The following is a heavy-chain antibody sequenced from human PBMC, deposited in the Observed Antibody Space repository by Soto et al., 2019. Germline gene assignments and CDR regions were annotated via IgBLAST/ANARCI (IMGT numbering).Heavy chain of an antibody. V-gene: IGHV4-34*02. D-gene: IGHD3-10*01. CDR1: GGSFSAYY. Sequence: QVQLQQWGAGLLKPSETLSLSCAVYGGSFSAYYWSWIRQPPGKGLEWIGEINHGGSTTYHPSLKSRVTISLDTPTNQFSLRLNSVTAADTAVYYCARGYGSGSYWAHWGQGTLVTVSS. J-gene: IGHJ4*02. CDR2: INHGGST. CDR3: ARGYGSGSYWAH.